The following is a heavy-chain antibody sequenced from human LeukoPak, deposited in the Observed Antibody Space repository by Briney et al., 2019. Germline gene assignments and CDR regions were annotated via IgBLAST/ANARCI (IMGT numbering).Heavy chain of an antibody. CDR1: GFTFSNSA. J-gene: IGHJ5*02. V-gene: IGHV3-23*01. Sequence: PGGSLRLSCAASGFTFSNSAMSWVRQAPGKGLEWVSAISGSGGSTYYADSVKGRFTISRDNSKNTLYLQMNSLRAEDTAVYYCAKSGCENDYVWGSYRCLKTNWFDPWGQGTLVTVSS. CDR3: AKSGCENDYVWGSYRCLKTNWFDP. D-gene: IGHD3-16*02. CDR2: ISGSGGST.